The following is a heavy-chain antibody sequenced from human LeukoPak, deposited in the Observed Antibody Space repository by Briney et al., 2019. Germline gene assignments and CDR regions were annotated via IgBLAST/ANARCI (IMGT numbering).Heavy chain of an antibody. D-gene: IGHD4-17*01. Sequence: GGSLRLSCAASGFTFDTYWMSWVRQAPGKGLEWIARIKDGGGTTDYAAPVKGRFTISRDDSRNTVSLQMNSLNTEDIGVYYCTTDLGAYGDYLRNWGQGSLVTVSS. CDR2: IKDGGGTT. J-gene: IGHJ1*01. CDR1: GFTFDTYW. CDR3: TTDLGAYGDYLRN. V-gene: IGHV3-15*01.